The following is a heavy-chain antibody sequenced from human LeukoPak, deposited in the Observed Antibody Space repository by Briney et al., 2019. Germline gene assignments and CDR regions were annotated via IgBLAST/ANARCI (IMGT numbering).Heavy chain of an antibody. Sequence: GGSPRLSCAASGFTFSSYGMHWVRQAPGKGLEWVAFIRYDGSNKYYADSVKGRFTISRDNSKNTLYLQMNSLRAEDTAVYYCAKGAVADHTPSLAHWGQGTLVTVSS. CDR1: GFTFSSYG. CDR3: AKGAVADHTPSLAH. V-gene: IGHV3-30*02. D-gene: IGHD6-19*01. CDR2: IRYDGSNK. J-gene: IGHJ5*02.